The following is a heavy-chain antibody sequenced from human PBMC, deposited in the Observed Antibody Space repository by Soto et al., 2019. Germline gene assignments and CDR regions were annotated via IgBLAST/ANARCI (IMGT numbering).Heavy chain of an antibody. CDR1: GFTFSSYS. J-gene: IGHJ5*02. D-gene: IGHD3-10*01. CDR3: AKAYLLANNWFDP. CDR2: ISGSGGST. V-gene: IGHV3-23*01. Sequence: GGSLRLSCAASGFTFSSYSMNWVRQAPGKGLEWVSAISGSGGSTYYADSVKGRFTISRDNSKNTLYLQMNSLRAEDTAVYYCAKAYLLANNWFDPWGQGTLVTSPQ.